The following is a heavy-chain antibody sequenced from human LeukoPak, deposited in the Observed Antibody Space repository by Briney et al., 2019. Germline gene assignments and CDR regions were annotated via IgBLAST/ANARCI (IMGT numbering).Heavy chain of an antibody. CDR2: ISAYNGNT. CDR3: ARGSYYDSSGYYYGPDDY. J-gene: IGHJ4*02. D-gene: IGHD3-22*01. V-gene: IGHV1-18*01. CDR1: GYTFTSYG. Sequence: ASVKVSCKASGYTFTSYGISWVRQAPGQGLEWMGWISAYNGNTNYAQKLQGRVTMTTDTSTSTAYMELRSLRSDDTAVYYCARGSYYDSSGYYYGPDDYWGQGTLVNVSS.